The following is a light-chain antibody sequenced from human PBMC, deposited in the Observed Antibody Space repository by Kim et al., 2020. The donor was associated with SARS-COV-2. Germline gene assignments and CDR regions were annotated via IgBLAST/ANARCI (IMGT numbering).Light chain of an antibody. V-gene: IGKV4-1*01. CDR1: QTVLYNSNNKNY. CDR3: QPSYSTPPT. J-gene: IGKJ2*01. CDR2: WAS. Sequence: IVLTHSPSSLAVSLGERATLNCKSSQTVLYNSNNKNYLAWYQQKPGQAPKLLIYWASILESGVSDRFSGRGSETHFTLTISSLQAEDVSVYYSQPSYSTPPTFGQGPKLEI.